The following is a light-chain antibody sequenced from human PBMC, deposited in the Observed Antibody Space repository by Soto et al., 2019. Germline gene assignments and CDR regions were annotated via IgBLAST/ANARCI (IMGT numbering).Light chain of an antibody. CDR1: QSISSW. J-gene: IGKJ1*01. V-gene: IGKV1-5*01. CDR3: QQYNSFWT. CDR2: DAS. Sequence: DIQMTQSPSTLSASVGDRVTITCRASQSISSWLAWYKQKPGKAPKLLIYDASSLESGVPSRFSGSGSGTEFTLTISRMQPDDFATYYCQQYNSFWTFGHGTKVDIK.